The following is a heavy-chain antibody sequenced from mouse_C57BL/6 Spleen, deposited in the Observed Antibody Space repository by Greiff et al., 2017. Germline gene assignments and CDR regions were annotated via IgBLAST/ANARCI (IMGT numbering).Heavy chain of an antibody. J-gene: IGHJ4*01. V-gene: IGHV1-80*01. D-gene: IGHD1-1*01. CDR2: IYPGDGDT. CDR1: GFAFSSYW. Sequence: LQESGAELVKPGASVKISCKASGFAFSSYWMNWVKQRPGKGLEWIGQIYPGDGDTNYNGKFKGKATLTADKSSSTAYMQLSSLTSEDSAVYFCVYGSSFYAMDYWGQGTSVTVSS. CDR3: VYGSSFYAMDY.